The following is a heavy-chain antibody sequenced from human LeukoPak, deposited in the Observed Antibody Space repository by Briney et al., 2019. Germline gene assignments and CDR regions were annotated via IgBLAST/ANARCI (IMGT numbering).Heavy chain of an antibody. CDR2: IYYSGST. J-gene: IGHJ5*02. Sequence: SETLSLTCTVSGGSIGSSSYYWGWIRQPPGKGLEWIGSIYYSGSTYYNPSLKSRVTISVDTSKNQFSLKLSSVTAADTAVYYCARLALYCSSTSCGSDPWGQGTLVTVSS. CDR1: GGSIGSSSYY. CDR3: ARLALYCSSTSCGSDP. V-gene: IGHV4-39*01. D-gene: IGHD2-2*01.